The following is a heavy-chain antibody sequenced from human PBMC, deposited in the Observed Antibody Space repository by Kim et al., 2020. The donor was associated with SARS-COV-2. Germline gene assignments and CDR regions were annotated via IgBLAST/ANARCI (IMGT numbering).Heavy chain of an antibody. Sequence: GGSLRLSCVASGFTVNSYYMSWARQAPGKGLEWVSGIYSVGSTYSADSVKGRFTISRDNSKNTIYLQMNRLRVEDTAVDYCAREGGGWNYVGFDIWGQGTTVTVSS. J-gene: IGHJ3*02. CDR2: IYSVGST. CDR3: AREGGGWNYVGFDI. CDR1: GFTVNSYY. V-gene: IGHV3-53*01. D-gene: IGHD3-16*01.